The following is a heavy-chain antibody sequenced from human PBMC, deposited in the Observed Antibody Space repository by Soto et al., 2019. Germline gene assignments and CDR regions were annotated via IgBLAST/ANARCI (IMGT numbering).Heavy chain of an antibody. CDR3: AKAGALLWFGES. V-gene: IGHV3-30*18. D-gene: IGHD3-10*01. J-gene: IGHJ5*02. CDR1: GVTFSSYG. CDR2: ISYGGSSK. Sequence: GGSLRLSCAASGVTFSSYGMHWVRQAPGKGLEWVAVISYGGSSKYYGDSVKGRFTISRDNSKNTLYLEMNSLRDEDTAVYYCAKAGALLWFGESWGQGTLVTVSS.